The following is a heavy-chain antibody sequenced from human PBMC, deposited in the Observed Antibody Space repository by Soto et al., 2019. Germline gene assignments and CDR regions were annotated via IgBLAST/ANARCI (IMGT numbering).Heavy chain of an antibody. D-gene: IGHD3-10*01. CDR1: GGSISSGGYS. V-gene: IGHV4-30-2*01. Sequence: QLQLQESGSGLVKPSQTLSLTCAVSGGSISSGGYSWSWIRQPPGKGLEWIGYIYHSGSTYYNPSLKSRVTISVDRSKNQFSMKLSSVTAADTAVYSCARGWYGSGKGDGMDVWGEGTTVNVSS. CDR3: ARGWYGSGKGDGMDV. CDR2: IYHSGST. J-gene: IGHJ6*04.